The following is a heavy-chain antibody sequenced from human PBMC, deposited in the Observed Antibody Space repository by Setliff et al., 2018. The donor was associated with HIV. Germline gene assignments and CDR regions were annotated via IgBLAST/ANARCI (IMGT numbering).Heavy chain of an antibody. V-gene: IGHV1-69*13. J-gene: IGHJ4*02. Sequence: SVKVSCKASGGTFSSYVIRWVRQAPGQGLEWMGGIIPIFGTANNAQKFQGRVTITADESTCTAYMELSSLRSDDTAVYYCARKYCTNGVCYKTGEFDYWGQGTLVTVSS. CDR3: ARKYCTNGVCYKTGEFDY. D-gene: IGHD2-8*01. CDR2: IIPIFGTA. CDR1: GGTFSSYV.